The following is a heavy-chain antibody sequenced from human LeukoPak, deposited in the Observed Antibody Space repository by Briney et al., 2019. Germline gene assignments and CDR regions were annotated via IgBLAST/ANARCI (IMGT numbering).Heavy chain of an antibody. V-gene: IGHV3-30*02. Sequence: PGGSLRLSCAASGFTFSSYGMHWVGQAPGKGLEWVAFIRYDGSNKYYADSVKGRFTISRDNSKNTLYLQMNSLRAEDTAVYYCSYSSSWYSLFDYWGQGTLVTVSS. J-gene: IGHJ4*02. CDR2: IRYDGSNK. CDR1: GFTFSSYG. D-gene: IGHD6-13*01. CDR3: SYSSSWYSLFDY.